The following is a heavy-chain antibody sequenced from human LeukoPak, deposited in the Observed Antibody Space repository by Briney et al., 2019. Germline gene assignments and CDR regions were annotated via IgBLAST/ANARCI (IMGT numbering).Heavy chain of an antibody. CDR1: GYTLTELS. V-gene: IGHV1-24*01. CDR2: FDPEDGVT. D-gene: IGHD3-22*01. J-gene: IGHJ5*02. CDR3: ATGVNYYDSSGYPNWFDP. Sequence: ASVKVSCKVSGYTLTELSMHWVRQAPGKGLEWMGGFDPEDGVTIYAQKFQGRVTMTEDTSTDTAYIEPSSLRSEDTAVYYCATGVNYYDSSGYPNWFDPWGQGTLVTVSS.